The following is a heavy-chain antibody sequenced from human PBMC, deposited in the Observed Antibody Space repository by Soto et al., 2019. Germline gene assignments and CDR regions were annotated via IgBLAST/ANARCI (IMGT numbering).Heavy chain of an antibody. CDR3: SRGGSSWQPHEDY. V-gene: IGHV1-18*01. D-gene: IGHD6-13*01. CDR2: VSAYNGNT. Sequence: QVQLVQSGAEVKKPGASMKVSCKASGFTFTSYGLSWVRQAPGQGLEWMGWVSAYNGNTHYAQKLQGRVTMITDTSTTTAYMELRRLRSDDTAVYYCSRGGSSWQPHEDYWGQGTLVTVSS. CDR1: GFTFTSYG. J-gene: IGHJ4*02.